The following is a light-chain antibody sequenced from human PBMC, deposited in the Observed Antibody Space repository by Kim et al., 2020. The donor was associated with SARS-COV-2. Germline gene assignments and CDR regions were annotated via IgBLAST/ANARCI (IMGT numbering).Light chain of an antibody. CDR1: QSISNY. Sequence: ASVGDKVTITCRESQSISNYLAWDQQKPGKVPILLSYAASALQAGVPSRFSGSGSGTDFALTSSSLQPEDGATYYCQKYEGAPWTFGQGTKVDIK. J-gene: IGKJ1*01. V-gene: IGKV1-27*01. CDR3: QKYEGAPWT. CDR2: AAS.